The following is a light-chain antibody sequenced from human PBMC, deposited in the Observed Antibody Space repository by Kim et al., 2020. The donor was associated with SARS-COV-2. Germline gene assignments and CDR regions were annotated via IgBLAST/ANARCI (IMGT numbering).Light chain of an antibody. Sequence: EIVLTQSPATLSLSPGERATLSCRASQSVSSYLAWYQQKPGQAPRLLIYDASNRATGIPARFSGSGSGTDFTLTISSLEPEDFALYYCQQRSNWPPGTVGQGTKLEI. CDR3: QQRSNWPPGT. J-gene: IGKJ2*01. CDR1: QSVSSY. V-gene: IGKV3-11*01. CDR2: DAS.